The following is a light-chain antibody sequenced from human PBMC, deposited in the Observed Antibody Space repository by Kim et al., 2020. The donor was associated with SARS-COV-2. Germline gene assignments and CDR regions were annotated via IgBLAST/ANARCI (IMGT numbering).Light chain of an antibody. Sequence: SSELTQDPAVSVALGQTVRITCQGDSLRSYYATWYQQKPGQAPILVIYGKNNRHSGIPDRFSGSSSGNTASLTITGTQAGDEADYYCNSRDSNNNVLFGG. CDR3: NSRDSNNNVL. V-gene: IGLV3-19*01. J-gene: IGLJ2*01. CDR2: GKN. CDR1: SLRSYY.